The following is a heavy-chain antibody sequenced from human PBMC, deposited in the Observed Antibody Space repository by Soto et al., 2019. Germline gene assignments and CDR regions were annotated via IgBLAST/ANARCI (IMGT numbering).Heavy chain of an antibody. V-gene: IGHV4-61*08. J-gene: IGHJ4*02. D-gene: IGHD3-9*01. Sequence: SETLSLTCTVSGGSISSGDYYWSWIRRPPGKGLEWIGYIYYSGSTNYNPSLKSRVTISVDTSKNQFSLKLSSVTAADTAVYYCARVRYFDWSLDYWGQGTLVTVSS. CDR3: ARVRYFDWSLDY. CDR2: IYYSGST. CDR1: GGSISSGDYY.